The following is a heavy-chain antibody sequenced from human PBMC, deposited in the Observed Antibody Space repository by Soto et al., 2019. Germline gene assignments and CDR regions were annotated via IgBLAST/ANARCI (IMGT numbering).Heavy chain of an antibody. CDR1: GFTFSSYA. Sequence: QVQLVESGGGVVQPGRSLRLSCAASGFTFSSYAMHWVRQAPGKGLEWVAVISYDGSNKYYADSVKGRFTISRDNSKNTLYLQMNSLRAEDTAVYYCAGDRLRYSWNDFPYYYYGMDVWGQGTTVTVSS. CDR3: AGDRLRYSWNDFPYYYYGMDV. V-gene: IGHV3-30-3*01. CDR2: ISYDGSNK. D-gene: IGHD1-1*01. J-gene: IGHJ6*02.